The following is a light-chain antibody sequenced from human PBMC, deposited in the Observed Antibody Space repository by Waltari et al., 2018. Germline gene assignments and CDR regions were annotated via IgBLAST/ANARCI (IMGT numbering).Light chain of an antibody. V-gene: IGLV3-25*03. CDR1: VLPKQY. Sequence: SYELTQPPSVSVSPGQTARIPCSGDVLPKQYAYWYQQKPGQAPVLIISKETERASGNPERFSGSTSGTTVTLTISGAQADDEADYYCQSAHSGSTHLLFGGGTKLTVL. CDR2: KET. J-gene: IGLJ2*01. CDR3: QSAHSGSTHLL.